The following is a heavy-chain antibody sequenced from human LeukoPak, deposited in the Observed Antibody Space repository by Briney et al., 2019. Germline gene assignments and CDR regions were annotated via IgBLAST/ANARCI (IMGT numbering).Heavy chain of an antibody. V-gene: IGHV4-61*01. D-gene: IGHD3-10*01. CDR1: GGSIRSSSYY. CDR2: IYYSGST. J-gene: IGHJ5*02. CDR3: ARHRGSDWFDP. Sequence: SETLSLTCSVSGGSIRSSSYYWSWIRQPPGKGLEWIAYIYYSGSTNYNPSLKSRVTISVATSKNQFSLKLSSVTAADTAIYYCARHRGSDWFDPWGQGTLVTVSS.